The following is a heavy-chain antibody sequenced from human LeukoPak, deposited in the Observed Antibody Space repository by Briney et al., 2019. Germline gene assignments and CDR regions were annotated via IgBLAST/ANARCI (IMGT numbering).Heavy chain of an antibody. V-gene: IGHV1-69*13. D-gene: IGHD1-1*01. CDR2: VIPIFGTA. Sequence: PVKVSCKASGGTFSSYAISWVRQAPGQGLEWMGGVIPIFGTANYAQKFHGRVPITADESTSTAYRELSSLRSEDTAVYYCARRGWNARRYYFDYWGQGTLVTVSS. CDR1: GGTFSSYA. CDR3: ARRGWNARRYYFDY. J-gene: IGHJ4*02.